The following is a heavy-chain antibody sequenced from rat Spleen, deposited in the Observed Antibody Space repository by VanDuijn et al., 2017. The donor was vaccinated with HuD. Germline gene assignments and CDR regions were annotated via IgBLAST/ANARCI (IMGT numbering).Heavy chain of an antibody. Sequence: EVQLVESGGGLVQPGRPLKLSCVASGFTLNNYWMTWIRQAPGKGLEWVASITNTGVSTYYPDSVKGRFTISRDNAKGTLYLQMNSLRSEDTATYYCTRENYYGHVMDAWGQGASVTVSS. CDR2: ITNTGVST. D-gene: IGHD1-12*01. CDR1: GFTLNNYW. V-gene: IGHV5-31*01. J-gene: IGHJ4*01. CDR3: TRENYYGHVMDA.